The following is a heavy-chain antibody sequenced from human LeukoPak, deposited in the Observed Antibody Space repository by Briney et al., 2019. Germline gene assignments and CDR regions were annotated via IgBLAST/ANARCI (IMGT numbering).Heavy chain of an antibody. J-gene: IGHJ6*03. D-gene: IGHD3/OR15-3a*01. CDR2: ISHSGST. CDR1: GYSVSSGYD. Sequence: SETLSLTCTVSGYSVSSGYDWGWIRQPPGKGLEWIGSISHSGSTNYNPSLKSRVTISVDTSKNQFSLKLSSVTAADTAVYYCATLGGLNKNYYYYYMDVWGKGTTVTVSS. CDR3: ATLGGLNKNYYYYYMDV. V-gene: IGHV4-38-2*02.